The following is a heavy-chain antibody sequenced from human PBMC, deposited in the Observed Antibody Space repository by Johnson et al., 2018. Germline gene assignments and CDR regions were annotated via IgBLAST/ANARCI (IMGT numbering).Heavy chain of an antibody. CDR1: GFTFSNYW. J-gene: IGHJ6*02. CDR2: INSDGSNT. Sequence: VQLQESGGGLVQPVGSLRLSCAASGFTFSNYWMHWVRQAPGKGLVWVSRINSDGSNTNYADSVKGRVTISRDNAKNTLYPQMNSLRAEDTAVYYCARDSSYGSGSYYYGMDVWGQGTTVTVSS. D-gene: IGHD3-10*01. V-gene: IGHV3-74*01. CDR3: ARDSSYGSGSYYYGMDV.